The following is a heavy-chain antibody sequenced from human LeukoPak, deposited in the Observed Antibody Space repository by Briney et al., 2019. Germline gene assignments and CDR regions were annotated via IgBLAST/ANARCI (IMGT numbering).Heavy chain of an antibody. CDR1: GYPFTNYG. CDR3: ASSPSSSPVDYYYMDV. D-gene: IGHD6-6*01. V-gene: IGHV1-69*05. Sequence: SVKVSCKTPGYPFTNYGITWVRQAPGQGLEWMGGIIPIFGTANYAQKFQGRVTITTDESTSTAYMELSSLRSEDTAVYYCASSPSSSPVDYYYMDVWGKGTTVTVSS. J-gene: IGHJ6*03. CDR2: IIPIFGTA.